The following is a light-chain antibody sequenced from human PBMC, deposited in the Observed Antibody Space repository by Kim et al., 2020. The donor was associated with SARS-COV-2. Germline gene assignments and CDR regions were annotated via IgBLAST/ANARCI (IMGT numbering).Light chain of an antibody. V-gene: IGLV2-14*01. CDR2: EIS. CDR3: SSHTNTNTLI. Sequence: QSALTQPASVSGSPGQSITISCTGTSSDIGFYKYVSWYQHHPGNAPKLIIYEISLRPSGVSNRFSGSKSGNTASLTISGLQADDEAAYYCSSHTNTNTLIFGGGTQLTVL. J-gene: IGLJ2*01. CDR1: SSDIGFYKY.